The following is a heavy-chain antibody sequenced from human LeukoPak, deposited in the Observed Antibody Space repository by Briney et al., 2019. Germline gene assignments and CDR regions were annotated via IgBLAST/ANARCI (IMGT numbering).Heavy chain of an antibody. J-gene: IGHJ4*02. V-gene: IGHV3-66*01. CDR3: AKEGVIAAAGYFDY. CDR1: GFTVSSNY. Sequence: GSLILSCAASGFTVSSNYMSWVRQAPGKGLEWVSVIYSGGSTYYADSVKGRFTISRDNSKNTLYLQMNSLRVEDTAVYYCAKEGVIAAAGYFDYWGQGTLVTVSS. D-gene: IGHD6-13*01. CDR2: IYSGGST.